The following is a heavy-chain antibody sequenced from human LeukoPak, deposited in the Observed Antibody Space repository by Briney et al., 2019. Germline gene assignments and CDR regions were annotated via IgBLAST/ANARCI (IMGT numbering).Heavy chain of an antibody. V-gene: IGHV3-7*01. Sequence: GGSLRLSCEASGFSFSGNWMSWVRQAPGKGLEWVASINPDESRRMYVDSVKGRFIVSRDNTKRSLYLQINSLGAEDTAMYYCAKLLGTGTTYDSWGQGTRVTVS. CDR3: AKLLGTGTTYDS. J-gene: IGHJ4*02. CDR1: GFSFSGNW. CDR2: INPDESRR. D-gene: IGHD1/OR15-1a*01.